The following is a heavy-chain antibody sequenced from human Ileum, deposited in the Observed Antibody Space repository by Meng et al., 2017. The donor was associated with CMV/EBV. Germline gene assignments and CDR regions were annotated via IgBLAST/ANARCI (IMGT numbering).Heavy chain of an antibody. V-gene: IGHV1-69*02. Sequence: SCVASAGAFCGCPLRWVGQASGQGIKWMGRIIPIPGIANCAQKFQGRVTITADKSTSTAYMALSGLRSGDTAVFCCAGAPGGYFDYWGQGTLVTVSS. CDR3: AGAPGGYFDY. CDR2: IIPIPGIA. D-gene: IGHD3-10*01. J-gene: IGHJ4*02. CDR1: AGAFCGCP.